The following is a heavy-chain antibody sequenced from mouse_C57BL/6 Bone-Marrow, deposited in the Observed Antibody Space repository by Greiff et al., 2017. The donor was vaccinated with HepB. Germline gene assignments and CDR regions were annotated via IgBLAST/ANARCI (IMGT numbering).Heavy chain of an antibody. D-gene: IGHD2-4*01. V-gene: IGHV1-64*01. J-gene: IGHJ3*01. CDR1: GYTFTSYW. CDR3: AREGVGGLRAY. CDR2: IHPNSGST. Sequence: VQLQQPGAELVKPGASVKLSCKASGYTFTSYWMHWVKQRPGQGLEWIGMIHPNSGSTNYNEKFKSKATLTVDKSSSTAYMQLSSLTSEDSAVYYCAREGVGGLRAYWGQGTLVTVSA.